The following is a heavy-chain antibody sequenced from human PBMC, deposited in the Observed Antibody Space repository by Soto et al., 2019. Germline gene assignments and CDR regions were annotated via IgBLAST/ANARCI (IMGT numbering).Heavy chain of an antibody. J-gene: IGHJ6*02. D-gene: IGHD2-15*01. V-gene: IGHV1-18*04. CDR3: ARDGARYNIVVVVADTPEYYYYGMDV. CDR2: ISAYNGNT. Sequence: VASVKVSCKASGYTFTSYGISWVRQAPGQGLEWMGWISAYNGNTNYAQKLQGRVTMTTDTSTSTAYMELRSLRSDDTAVYYCARDGARYNIVVVVADTPEYYYYGMDVWGQGTTVTVSS. CDR1: GYTFTSYG.